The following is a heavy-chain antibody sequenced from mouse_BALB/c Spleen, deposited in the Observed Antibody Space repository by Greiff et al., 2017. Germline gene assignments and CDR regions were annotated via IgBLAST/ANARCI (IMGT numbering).Heavy chain of an antibody. CDR1: GYAFTNYL. CDR3: TRGNWDGFAY. J-gene: IGHJ3*01. CDR2: INPGSGGT. Sequence: QVQLKQSGAELVRPGTSVKVSCKASGYAFTNYLIEWVKQRPGQGLEWIGVINPGSGGTNYNEKFKGKATLTADKSSSTAYMQLSSLTSDDSAVYFCTRGNWDGFAYWGQGTLVTVSA. V-gene: IGHV1-54*01. D-gene: IGHD4-1*01.